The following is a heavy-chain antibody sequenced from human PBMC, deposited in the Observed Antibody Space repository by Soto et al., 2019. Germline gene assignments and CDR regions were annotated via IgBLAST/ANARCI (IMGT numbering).Heavy chain of an antibody. D-gene: IGHD6-13*01. V-gene: IGHV1-18*01. CDR1: GYTFSSYG. CDR2: ISAYNGNT. CDR3: AGDPSGGIAAAGFDC. J-gene: IGHJ4*02. Sequence: QVQLVQSGAEVKKPGASVKVSCKASGYTFSSYGISWVRQAPGQGLEWMGWISAYNGNTNYAQKLQGRVTMTTDTSTSTAYMELRSLRSDDTAVYYCAGDPSGGIAAAGFDCWGQGTLVTVSS.